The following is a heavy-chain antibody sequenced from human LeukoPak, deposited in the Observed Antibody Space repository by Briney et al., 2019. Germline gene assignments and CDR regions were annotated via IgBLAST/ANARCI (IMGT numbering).Heavy chain of an antibody. CDR1: GGSISSYY. CDR2: IYHSGST. V-gene: IGHV4-39*07. CDR3: ARDRITIFGVVAPDDAFDI. J-gene: IGHJ3*02. D-gene: IGHD3-3*01. Sequence: SESLSLTCTVSGGSISSYYWGWIRQPPGKGLEWIGSIYHSGSTYYNPSLKSRVTISVDRSKNQFSLKLSSVTAADTAVYYCARDRITIFGVVAPDDAFDIWGQGTMVTVSS.